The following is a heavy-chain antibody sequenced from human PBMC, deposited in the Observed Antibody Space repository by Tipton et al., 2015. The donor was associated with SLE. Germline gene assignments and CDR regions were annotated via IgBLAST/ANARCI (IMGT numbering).Heavy chain of an antibody. CDR3: ARYPESNYHWFGP. V-gene: IGHV4-39*07. CDR2: IYHSGTA. D-gene: IGHD4-11*01. CDR1: GGSISSSRYY. J-gene: IGHJ5*02. Sequence: GLVKPSETLSLTCTVSGGSISSSRYYWGWIRQPPGKGLEWIGSIYHSGTAYYNPSLKSRVTISVDTSKNQISLKLSSVTAADTAVYYCARYPESNYHWFGPWGQGALDTVSS.